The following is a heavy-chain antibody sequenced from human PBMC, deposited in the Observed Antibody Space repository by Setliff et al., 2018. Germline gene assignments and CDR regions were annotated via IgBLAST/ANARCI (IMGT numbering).Heavy chain of an antibody. Sequence: GGSLRLSCATSGFTFSSYAMSWVRQAPGKGLEWVSAMSASGTSTYHADSVKGRFTISGDNSKNTLYLQMNSLSGEDTAVYYCAKELWPDTRYYYMDLWGKGTTVTVSS. CDR1: GFTFSSYA. D-gene: IGHD3-10*01. J-gene: IGHJ6*03. CDR2: MSASGTST. CDR3: AKELWPDTRYYYMDL. V-gene: IGHV3-23*01.